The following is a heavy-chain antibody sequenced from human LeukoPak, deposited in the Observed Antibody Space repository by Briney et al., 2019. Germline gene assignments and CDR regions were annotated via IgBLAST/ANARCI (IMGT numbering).Heavy chain of an antibody. Sequence: PGRSLRLSCAASGFTFSSYAMHWVRQAPGKGLEWVAVISYDGSKKYYADSVKGRFTISRDNSKNTLYLQMNSLRGEDTAVYYCARGCGGDCYGYLQHWGQGTLVTVSS. CDR2: ISYDGSKK. CDR1: GFTFSSYA. J-gene: IGHJ1*01. V-gene: IGHV3-30*04. CDR3: ARGCGGDCYGYLQH. D-gene: IGHD2-21*02.